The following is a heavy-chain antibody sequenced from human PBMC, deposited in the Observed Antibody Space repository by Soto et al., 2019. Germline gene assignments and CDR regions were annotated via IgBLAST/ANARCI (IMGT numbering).Heavy chain of an antibody. CDR1: GGSSGGGGGC. Sequence: TSETLCLTWSVAGGSSGGGGGCWSWIRQHPGKGLEWIGYIYYSGSTYYNPSLKSRVTISVDTSKNQFSLKLSSVTAADTAVYYCARAPLDYYDFWSGLPDYYYYGMDVWGQGTTVTVSS. CDR2: IYYSGST. V-gene: IGHV4-31*02. D-gene: IGHD3-3*01. J-gene: IGHJ6*02. CDR3: ARAPLDYYDFWSGLPDYYYYGMDV.